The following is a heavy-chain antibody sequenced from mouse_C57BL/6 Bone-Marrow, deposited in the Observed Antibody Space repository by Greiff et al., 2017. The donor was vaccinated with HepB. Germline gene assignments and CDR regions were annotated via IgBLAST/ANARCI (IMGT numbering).Heavy chain of an antibody. D-gene: IGHD2-4*01. J-gene: IGHJ1*03. Sequence: EVKLVESGGDLVKPGGSLKLSCAASGFTFSSYGMSWVRQTPDKRLEWVATISSGGSYTYYPDSVKGRFTISRDNAKNTQYLQMSSLKSEDTDMYYCARHYDYAYWYFDVWGTGTTVTVSS. V-gene: IGHV5-6*02. CDR3: ARHYDYAYWYFDV. CDR1: GFTFSSYG. CDR2: ISSGGSYT.